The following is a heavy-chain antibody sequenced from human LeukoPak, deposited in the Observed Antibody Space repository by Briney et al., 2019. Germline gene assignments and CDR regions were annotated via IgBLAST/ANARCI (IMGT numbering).Heavy chain of an antibody. CDR1: GYSISGGYY. V-gene: IGHV4-38-2*02. CDR2: IYHSGST. J-gene: IGHJ2*01. D-gene: IGHD6-19*01. CDR3: ARGSHIAVAGTQWYFDL. Sequence: PSETLSLICTVSGYSISGGYYWGWIRQPPGKGLEWIGSIYHSGSTYYNPSLKSRVTISVDTSKNQFSLKLSSVTAADTAVYYCARGSHIAVAGTQWYFDLWGRGTLVTVSS.